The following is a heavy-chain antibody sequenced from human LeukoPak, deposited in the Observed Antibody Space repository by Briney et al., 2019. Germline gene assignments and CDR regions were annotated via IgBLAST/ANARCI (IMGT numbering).Heavy chain of an antibody. CDR1: GGSFSGYY. Sequence: SETLSLTCAVYGGSFSGYYWSWIRQPPGKGLEWIGEINHSGSTNYNPSLKSRVTISVDTSKDQFSLKLSSVTAADTAVYYCADGAVWGKGTTVTVSS. J-gene: IGHJ6*04. CDR3: ADGAV. V-gene: IGHV4-34*01. D-gene: IGHD3-16*01. CDR2: INHSGST.